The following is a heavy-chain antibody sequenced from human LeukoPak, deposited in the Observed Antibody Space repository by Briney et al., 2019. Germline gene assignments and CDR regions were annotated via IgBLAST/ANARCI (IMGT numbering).Heavy chain of an antibody. J-gene: IGHJ5*02. CDR3: ARDPPWSGYDS. D-gene: IGHD5-12*01. V-gene: IGHV3-48*01. CDR2: ISSSSSTI. Sequence: GGSLRLSCAASGFTFSSYSMNWIRQAPGKGLELVSYISSSSSTIYYADSVKGRFTISRDNAKNSLYLQMSSLRAEDTAVYYCARDPPWSGYDSWGQGTLVTVSS. CDR1: GFTFSSYS.